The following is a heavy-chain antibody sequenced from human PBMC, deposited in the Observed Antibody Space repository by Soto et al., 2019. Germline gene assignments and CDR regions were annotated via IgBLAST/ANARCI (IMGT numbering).Heavy chain of an antibody. D-gene: IGHD6-19*01. V-gene: IGHV3-30*18. CDR2: ISYDGSNK. Sequence: ESGGGVVQPGRSLRLSCAASGFTFSSYGMHWVRQAPGKGLEWVAVISYDGSNKYYADSVKGRFTISRDNSKNTLYLQMNSLRAEDTAVYYCAKERGVAGPFDYWGQGTLVTVSS. J-gene: IGHJ4*02. CDR3: AKERGVAGPFDY. CDR1: GFTFSSYG.